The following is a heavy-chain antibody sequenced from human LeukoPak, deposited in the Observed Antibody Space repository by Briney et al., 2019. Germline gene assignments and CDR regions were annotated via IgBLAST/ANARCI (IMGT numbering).Heavy chain of an antibody. CDR3: AKDLGRYYYYMDV. J-gene: IGHJ6*03. CDR1: GFTFSSYG. V-gene: IGHV3-33*06. Sequence: PGGSLRLSCAASGFTFSSYGMHWVRQAPGKGLEWVAVIWYDGSNKYYADSVKGRFTISRDNSKNTLYLQMNSLRAEDTAVYYCAKDLGRYYYYMDVWAKGPRSPSP. D-gene: IGHD3-10*01. CDR2: IWYDGSNK.